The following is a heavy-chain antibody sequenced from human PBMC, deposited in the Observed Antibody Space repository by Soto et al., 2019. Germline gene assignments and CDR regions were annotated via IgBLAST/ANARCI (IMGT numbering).Heavy chain of an antibody. CDR3: AKDVAREDYYYYMDV. J-gene: IGHJ6*03. V-gene: IGHV3-30*18. CDR2: ISYDGSNK. Sequence: QVQLVESGGGVVQPGRSLRLSCAASGFTFSSYGMHWVRQAPGKGLEWVAVISYDGSNKYYADSVKGRFTISRDNSKNTLYLQMNSLRAEDTAVYYCAKDVAREDYYYYMDVWGKGTTVTVSS. D-gene: IGHD1-26*01. CDR1: GFTFSSYG.